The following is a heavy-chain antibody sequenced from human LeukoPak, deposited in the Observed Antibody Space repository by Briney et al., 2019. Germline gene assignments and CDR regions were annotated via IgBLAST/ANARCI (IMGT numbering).Heavy chain of an antibody. V-gene: IGHV3-30-3*01. CDR3: ARDPPTRQYTNSFSLDY. CDR1: GFTFSNNV. D-gene: IGHD6-13*01. Sequence: GGSLRLSCAASGFTFSNNVMHWVRQAPGKGLEWVAAISHDGNNKYYADSVKGRFTISRDNSKNTLYLQMSSLRAEDTAVYYCARDPPTRQYTNSFSLDYWGQGTLVTVSS. J-gene: IGHJ4*02. CDR2: ISHDGNNK.